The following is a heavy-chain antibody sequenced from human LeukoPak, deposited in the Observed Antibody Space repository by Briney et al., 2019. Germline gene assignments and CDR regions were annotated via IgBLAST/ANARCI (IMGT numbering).Heavy chain of an antibody. V-gene: IGHV4-34*01. CDR1: GGSFSGYY. Sequence: SETLSLTCAVYGGSFSGYYWSWIRQPPGKGLEWIGEINHSGRTNYNPSRKSRVTMSIDTLKNQFSVTLTSVSAADTAVYYCARERVLLSADAFDIWGQGTTVTVSS. CDR2: INHSGRT. J-gene: IGHJ3*02. CDR3: ARERVLLSADAFDI. D-gene: IGHD2-15*01.